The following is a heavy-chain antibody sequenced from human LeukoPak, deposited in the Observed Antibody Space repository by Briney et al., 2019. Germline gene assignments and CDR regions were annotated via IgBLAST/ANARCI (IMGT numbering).Heavy chain of an antibody. CDR2: ISSSSYI. D-gene: IGHD5-24*01. CDR1: GFTFSSYS. Sequence: GGSLRLSCAASGFTFSSYSMNWVRQAPGKGLEWVSSISSSSYIYYADSVKGRFTISRDNAKNSLYLQMNSLRAEDTAVYYCARDSATPPDYYYYMDVWGKGTTVTISS. V-gene: IGHV3-21*01. J-gene: IGHJ6*03. CDR3: ARDSATPPDYYYYMDV.